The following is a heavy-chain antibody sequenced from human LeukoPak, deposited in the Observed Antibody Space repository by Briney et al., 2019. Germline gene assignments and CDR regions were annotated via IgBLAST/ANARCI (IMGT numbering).Heavy chain of an antibody. Sequence: GGSLRLSCAASGITVTNNYWHWLRQTPGKGLEWVSIIYANGDTLYAASVRGRFTFSRDNSKNTFYLQMNSLRAEDTAIYYCAHGDYPLTYWGQGTLVTVSS. V-gene: IGHV3-66*01. CDR2: IYANGDT. D-gene: IGHD4-17*01. J-gene: IGHJ4*02. CDR1: GITVTNNY. CDR3: AHGDYPLTY.